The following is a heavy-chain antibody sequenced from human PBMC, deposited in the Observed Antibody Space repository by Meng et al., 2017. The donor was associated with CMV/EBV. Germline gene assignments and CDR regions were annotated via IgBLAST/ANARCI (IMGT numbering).Heavy chain of an antibody. J-gene: IGHJ5*02. CDR3: ARDLMNCSSTSCANWFDP. CDR2: IYTSGST. CDR1: GGSISSYY. D-gene: IGHD2-2*01. V-gene: IGHV4-4*07. Sequence: APELVKPSQTLSHTCAVSGGSISSYYWSWIRQPAGKGLEWIGRIYTSGSTNYNPSLKSRVTMSVDTSKNQFSLKLSSVTAADTAVYYCARDLMNCSSTSCANWFDPWGQGTLVTVSS.